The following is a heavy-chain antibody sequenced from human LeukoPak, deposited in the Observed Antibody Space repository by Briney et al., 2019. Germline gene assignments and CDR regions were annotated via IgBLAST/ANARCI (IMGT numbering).Heavy chain of an antibody. Sequence: GSLRLSCAASGFTFTNYAMSWVRQAPGKGLEWVSAISESGGNTYYADSVKGRFTISRDNSKNTLYLQMNSLRAEDMAVYYCAMIKRDYWGQGTLVTVSS. V-gene: IGHV3-23*01. CDR1: GFTFTNYA. D-gene: IGHD3-22*01. CDR3: AMIKRDY. CDR2: ISESGGNT. J-gene: IGHJ4*02.